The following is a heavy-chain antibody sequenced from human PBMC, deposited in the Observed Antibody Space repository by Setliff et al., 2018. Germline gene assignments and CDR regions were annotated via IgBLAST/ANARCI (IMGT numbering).Heavy chain of an antibody. Sequence: LSLTCTVSGGSISSSSYYWGWIRQPPGKGLEWIGSIYYSGSTYYDPSLKSRVTISVDTSKNQFSLKLSSVTAADTAVYYCARVNQYSSVWYNYYYGMDVWGQGTTVTVSS. CDR2: IYYSGST. CDR3: ARVNQYSSVWYNYYYGMDV. J-gene: IGHJ6*02. CDR1: GGSISSSSYY. D-gene: IGHD6-19*01. V-gene: IGHV4-39*07.